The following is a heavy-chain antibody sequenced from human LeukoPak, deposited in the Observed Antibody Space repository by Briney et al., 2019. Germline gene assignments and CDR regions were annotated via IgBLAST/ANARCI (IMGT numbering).Heavy chain of an antibody. Sequence: GASVKVSCKASGYTFTSYAMNWVRQVPGQGLEWMGWINTNTGNPTYAQGFTGRSVFSLDTSVSTAYLQISSLKAEDTAVYYCARGLYDSSGYWIHYWGQGTLVTVSS. CDR2: INTNTGNP. J-gene: IGHJ4*02. V-gene: IGHV7-4-1*02. CDR3: ARGLYDSSGYWIHY. CDR1: GYTFTSYA. D-gene: IGHD3-22*01.